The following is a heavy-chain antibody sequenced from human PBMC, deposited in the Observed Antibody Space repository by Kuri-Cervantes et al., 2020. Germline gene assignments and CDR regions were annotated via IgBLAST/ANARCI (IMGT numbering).Heavy chain of an antibody. CDR3: ASQWLENFDY. CDR2: ISAYNGNT. V-gene: IGHV1-18*01. CDR1: GYTFTSYG. J-gene: IGHJ4*02. D-gene: IGHD6-19*01. Sequence: ASVKVSCKASGYTFTSYGISWVRQAPGQGLEWMGWISAYNGNTNYAQKFQGRVTMTRDTSISTAYMELSRPRSDDTAVYYCASQWLENFDYWGQGTLVTVSS.